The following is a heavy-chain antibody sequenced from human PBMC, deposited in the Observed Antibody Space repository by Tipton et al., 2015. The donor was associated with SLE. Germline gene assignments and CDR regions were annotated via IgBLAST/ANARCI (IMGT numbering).Heavy chain of an antibody. D-gene: IGHD3-10*01. Sequence: SLRLSCAASGFTFSSYWMSWVRQAPGKGLEWVANIKQDGSEKYYVDSVTGRFTISRDNAKISLYLQMNSLRAEDTAVYYCARARPRRLLDAFDIWGQGTMVTVSS. J-gene: IGHJ3*02. CDR2: IKQDGSEK. V-gene: IGHV3-7*03. CDR3: ARARPRRLLDAFDI. CDR1: GFTFSSYW.